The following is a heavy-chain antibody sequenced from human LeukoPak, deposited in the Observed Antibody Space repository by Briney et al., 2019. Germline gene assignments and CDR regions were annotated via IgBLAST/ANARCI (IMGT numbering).Heavy chain of an antibody. V-gene: IGHV3-33*01. CDR3: AANFDL. CDR1: GFTFSNYG. J-gene: IGHJ2*01. CDR2: IWYDGSNK. Sequence: GGSLRLSCAASGFTFSNYGMHWVRQAPGKGLEWVAVIWYDGSNKYYADSVKGRFTISRDNSKNTLYLQMNSLSVEDTAVYYCAANFDLWGRGTLVTVSS.